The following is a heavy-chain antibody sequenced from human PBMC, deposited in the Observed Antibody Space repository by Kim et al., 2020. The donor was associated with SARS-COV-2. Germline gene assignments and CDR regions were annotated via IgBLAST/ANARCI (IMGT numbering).Heavy chain of an antibody. D-gene: IGHD5-12*01. V-gene: IGHV3-23*01. CDR3: AKENIDSGYEENFDY. J-gene: IGHJ4*02. Sequence: DSVKGRFTISRDNSKNTLYLQMNSLRAEDTAVYYCAKENIDSGYEENFDYWGQGTLVTVSS.